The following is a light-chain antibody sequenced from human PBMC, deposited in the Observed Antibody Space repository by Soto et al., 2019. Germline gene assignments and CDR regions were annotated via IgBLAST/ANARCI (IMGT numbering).Light chain of an antibody. CDR1: QGVSSN. V-gene: IGKV3-15*01. Sequence: EIVMTQSPDTLSVSPGERATLSCRAGQGVSSNLAWYQQKPGQAPRLLIFGASTRATGIPARFSGSGSGTEFTLTISSLQSEDFAVYHCQQYNNWPYTFGQGTTLEIK. CDR2: GAS. J-gene: IGKJ2*01. CDR3: QQYNNWPYT.